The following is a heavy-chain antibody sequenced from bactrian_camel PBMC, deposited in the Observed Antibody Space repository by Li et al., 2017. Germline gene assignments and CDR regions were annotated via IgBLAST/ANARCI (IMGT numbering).Heavy chain of an antibody. CDR3: TKDLSYGTRDWTRST. CDR1: GFTYSRLC. Sequence: HVQLVESGGGSVQAGESLRLSCTTSGFTYSRLCMGWYRQTPGKGLEWVAQIDYSGTLTRYNSPVKGRFTISRDNAKNTLYLQLSNLRTEDTAMYYCTKDLSYGTRDWTRSTRGQGTQVTVS. CDR2: IDYSGTLT. D-gene: IGHD3*01. V-gene: IGHV3S1*01. J-gene: IGHJ4*01.